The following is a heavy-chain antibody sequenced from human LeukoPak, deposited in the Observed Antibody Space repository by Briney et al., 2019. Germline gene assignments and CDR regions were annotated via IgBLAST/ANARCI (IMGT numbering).Heavy chain of an antibody. J-gene: IGHJ5*02. V-gene: IGHV1-18*01. Sequence: ASVKVSCKASGYTFTSYGISWVRQAPGQGLEWMGWISAYNGNTNYAQKLQGRVTMTTDTSTSTAYMELRSLRSDDTAVYYCARNSLPQDYYGSGSYVWFDPWGQGTLVTVSS. D-gene: IGHD3-10*01. CDR3: ARNSLPQDYYGSGSYVWFDP. CDR1: GYTFTSYG. CDR2: ISAYNGNT.